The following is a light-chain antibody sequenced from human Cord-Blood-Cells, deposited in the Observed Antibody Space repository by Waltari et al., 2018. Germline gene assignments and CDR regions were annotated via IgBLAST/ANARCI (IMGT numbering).Light chain of an antibody. CDR3: SSYTSSSTLDWV. Sequence: QSALTQPASVSGSPGQSITISCTGTSSDVGGYNYVSWYQQHQGKAPKLRIYDVSNRPSGVSNRFSGSKSGNTASLTISVLQAEDEADYYCSSYTSSSTLDWVFGGGTKLTVL. V-gene: IGLV2-14*03. CDR2: DVS. J-gene: IGLJ3*02. CDR1: SSDVGGYNY.